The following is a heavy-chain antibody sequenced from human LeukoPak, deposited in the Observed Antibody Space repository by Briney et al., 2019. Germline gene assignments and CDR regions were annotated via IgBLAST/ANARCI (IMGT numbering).Heavy chain of an antibody. V-gene: IGHV1-8*01. CDR2: MNPNSGNT. J-gene: IGHJ3*01. Sequence: ASVKVSCKASGYTFTSYDINWVRQATGQGLEWMGWMNPNSGNTGYAQKFQGRVTMTRNTSISTAYMELSSLRSEDTAVYYCTREKWGSRAVRLDAFDVWGQGTMVTVSS. CDR1: GYTFTSYD. D-gene: IGHD6-6*01. CDR3: TREKWGSRAVRLDAFDV.